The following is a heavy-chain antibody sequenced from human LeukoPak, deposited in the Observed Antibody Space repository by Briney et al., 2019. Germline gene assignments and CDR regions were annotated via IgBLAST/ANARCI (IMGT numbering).Heavy chain of an antibody. CDR3: ARGQTTMTN. J-gene: IGHJ4*02. Sequence: GGSLRLSCAASGFTFSSYWMSWVRQAPGKGLEWVANIRQDGSEKSYVDSVKGRFTISRDNTKNSLYLQMNSLRAEDTAVYYCARGQTTMTNWGQGTLVTVSS. D-gene: IGHD4-17*01. V-gene: IGHV3-7*03. CDR1: GFTFSSYW. CDR2: IRQDGSEK.